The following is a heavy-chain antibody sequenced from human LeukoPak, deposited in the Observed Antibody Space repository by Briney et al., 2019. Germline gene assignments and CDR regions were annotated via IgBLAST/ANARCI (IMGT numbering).Heavy chain of an antibody. CDR2: ISYDGSNK. CDR3: AKDSLGSGTYYGMDY. D-gene: IGHD3-10*01. V-gene: IGHV3-30*18. CDR1: GFTFDDYA. Sequence: GGSLRLSCAASGFTFDDYAMHWVRQAPGKGLEWVAVISYDGSNKYYTDSVKGRFTISRDNSKNTLYLQMNSLRAEDTAVYYCAKDSLGSGTYYGMDYWGQGTLVTVSS. J-gene: IGHJ4*02.